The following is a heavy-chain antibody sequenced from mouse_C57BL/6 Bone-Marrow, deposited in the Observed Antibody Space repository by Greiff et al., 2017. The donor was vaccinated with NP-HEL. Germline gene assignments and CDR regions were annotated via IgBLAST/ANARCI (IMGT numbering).Heavy chain of an antibody. V-gene: IGHV6-3*01. J-gene: IGHJ1*03. CDR2: IRLKSDNYAT. Sequence: EVHLVESGGGLVQPGGSMKLSCVASGFTFSNYWMNWVRQSPEKGLEWVAQIRLKSDNYATHYAESVKGRFTISRDDSKSSVYLQMNNLRAEDTGIYYCTGGLPWYFDVWGTGTTVTVSS. CDR1: GFTFSNYW. CDR3: TGGLPWYFDV. D-gene: IGHD2-2*01.